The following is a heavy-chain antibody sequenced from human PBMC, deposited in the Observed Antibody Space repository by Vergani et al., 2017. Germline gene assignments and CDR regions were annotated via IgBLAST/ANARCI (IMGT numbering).Heavy chain of an antibody. J-gene: IGHJ5*02. Sequence: QVKLEESGGGVVQPGRSLRLSCAASGFSFGNYAMHWVRQAPGKGLEWVGVISYDGTEKKYADSVNGRFTISRDNSKNSLYLQMNSLRAEDTAVYYCARAVPPIAARAGWFDPWGQGTLVTVSS. CDR3: ARAVPPIAARAGWFDP. V-gene: IGHV3-30-3*01. CDR2: ISYDGTEK. CDR1: GFSFGNYA. D-gene: IGHD6-6*01.